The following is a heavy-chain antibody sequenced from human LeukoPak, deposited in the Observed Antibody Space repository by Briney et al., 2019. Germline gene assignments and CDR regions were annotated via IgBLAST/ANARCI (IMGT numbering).Heavy chain of an antibody. V-gene: IGHV4-39*01. CDR2: ISYSGST. CDR1: GGSINSNNYF. D-gene: IGHD6-6*01. CDR3: ARRSSSSGYYYYMDV. Sequence: SETLSLTCTVSGGSINSNNYFWGWFRQPPGKGLEWIGSISYSGSTYYNPSVQSRVTISEDTSRNQCFLKLTSLTAADTAVFYCARRSSSSGYYYYMDVWGKGTTVTVSS. J-gene: IGHJ6*03.